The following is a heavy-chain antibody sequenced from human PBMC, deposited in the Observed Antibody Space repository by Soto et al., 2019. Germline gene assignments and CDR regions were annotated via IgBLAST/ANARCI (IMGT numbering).Heavy chain of an antibody. V-gene: IGHV1-69*16. Sequence: NVSCKASGGTFDNFIMNWVRQTPGRGLEWMGGIVPMLGTPTYAEKFKGRVTISATGSTSTMYMEVTSLRSEDTAIYYCARNGTYSSSLSQYSGMDVWGQGTTVTVSS. J-gene: IGHJ6*02. CDR3: ARNGTYSSSLSQYSGMDV. CDR2: IVPMLGTP. D-gene: IGHD1-26*01. CDR1: GGTFDNFI.